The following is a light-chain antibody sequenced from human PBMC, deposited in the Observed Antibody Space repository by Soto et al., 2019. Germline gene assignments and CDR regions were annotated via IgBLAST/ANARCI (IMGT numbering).Light chain of an antibody. CDR1: QSITTS. CDR2: GAS. CDR3: LQRAGRPPVT. Sequence: DIVLPQSPPILSLYPGHRATLSCTPSQSITTSLDSYPQTPGQAPRLLIYGASNRATGVPARFSGSASGTDFTLPICRLEPEVFAVYYCLQRAGRPPVTVGEGTRLEIK. J-gene: IGKJ5*01. V-gene: IGKV3-11*01.